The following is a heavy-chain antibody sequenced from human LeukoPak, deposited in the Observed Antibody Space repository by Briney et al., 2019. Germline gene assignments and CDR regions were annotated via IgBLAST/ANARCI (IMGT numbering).Heavy chain of an antibody. V-gene: IGHV4-59*08. Sequence: SETLSLTCTASGGSISGYYWSWIRQPPGKGLEWIAYIYYTGSANFNPSLKSRVTISVDTAKNQFSLKLSSVTAADTAVYYCARHRDYGTGWYGFDYWGQGTLVTVSS. CDR2: IYYTGSA. CDR1: GGSISGYY. J-gene: IGHJ4*02. CDR3: ARHRDYGTGWYGFDY. D-gene: IGHD6-19*01.